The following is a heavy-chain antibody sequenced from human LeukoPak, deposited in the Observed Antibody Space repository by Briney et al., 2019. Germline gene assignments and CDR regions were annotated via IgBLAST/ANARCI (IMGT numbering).Heavy chain of an antibody. Sequence: GGSLRLSCAASGLTVSSNYMSWVRQAPGKGLEWVSAIYAGGSTYYADFVKGRFTLSRDNSKNTLYLQMNSLRAEDTAVYYCASYSSSSRRDYWGQGTLVTVSS. CDR1: GLTVSSNY. V-gene: IGHV3-53*01. CDR3: ASYSSSSRRDY. J-gene: IGHJ4*02. D-gene: IGHD6-6*01. CDR2: IYAGGST.